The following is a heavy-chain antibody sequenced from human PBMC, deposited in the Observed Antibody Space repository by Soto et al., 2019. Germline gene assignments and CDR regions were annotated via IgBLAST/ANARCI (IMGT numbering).Heavy chain of an antibody. D-gene: IGHD1-26*01. J-gene: IGHJ4*02. Sequence: SETLSLTCTVSGGSISSSSYYWGWIRQPPGKGLEWIGSIYYSGSTYYNPSLKSRVTISVDTSKNQFSLKLSSVTAADTAVYYCARQVGQFTESVFDYWGQGTLVTVSS. V-gene: IGHV4-39*01. CDR2: IYYSGST. CDR1: GGSISSSSYY. CDR3: ARQVGQFTESVFDY.